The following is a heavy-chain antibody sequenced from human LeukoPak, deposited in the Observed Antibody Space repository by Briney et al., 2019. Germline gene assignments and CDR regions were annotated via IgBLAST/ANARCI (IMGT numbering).Heavy chain of an antibody. CDR2: SIGYSGNT. CDR3: ARGLGVVTAQSEQPKPRYFDL. J-gene: IGHJ2*01. CDR1: GYTCISYG. D-gene: IGHD2-21*02. Sequence: ASLKVSCKASGYTCISYGISWVRQAPGQGLEWMGGSIGYSGNTNDAQNLQGRVTMTTDTSTSTAYMELGSLRSADTAVYYCARGLGVVTAQSEQPKPRYFDLWGRGTQVTVSS. V-gene: IGHV1-18*01.